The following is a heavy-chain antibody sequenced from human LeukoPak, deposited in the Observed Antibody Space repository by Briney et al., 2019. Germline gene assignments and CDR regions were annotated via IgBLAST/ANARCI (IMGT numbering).Heavy chain of an antibody. J-gene: IGHJ6*03. Sequence: ASVKVSCKASGYTFTSYGISWVRQAPGQGLEWMGWISAYNGNTNYAQKLQGRVTMTTDKSTSTAYMELRSLRSDDTAVYYCARDPDYDFWSGVYYYYYYMDVWGKGTTVTVSS. D-gene: IGHD3-3*01. CDR2: ISAYNGNT. CDR1: GYTFTSYG. V-gene: IGHV1-18*01. CDR3: ARDPDYDFWSGVYYYYYYMDV.